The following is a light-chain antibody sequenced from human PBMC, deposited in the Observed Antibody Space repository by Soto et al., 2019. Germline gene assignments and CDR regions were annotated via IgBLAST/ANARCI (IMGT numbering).Light chain of an antibody. CDR2: AAS. Sequence: DIQMTQSPSSLSASVGDRVTITCLASQSISSYLYWYQQNPGEAPILLFYAASSLQSGVPSWFSGSGSGTDFPLTISSLQPEDFATYYCQQSYSTPRTFGQGTKVDI. J-gene: IGKJ1*01. V-gene: IGKV1-39*01. CDR3: QQSYSTPRT. CDR1: QSISSY.